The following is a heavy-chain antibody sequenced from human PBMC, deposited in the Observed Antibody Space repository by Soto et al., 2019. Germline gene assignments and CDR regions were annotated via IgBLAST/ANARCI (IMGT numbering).Heavy chain of an antibody. V-gene: IGHV3-30*18. CDR2: ISYDGSNK. Sequence: PGGSLRLSCAASGFTFSSYGMHWVRQAPGKGLEWVAVISYDGSNKYYADSVKGRFTISRDNSKNTLYLQMNSLRAEDTAVYYCAKGPSGYKSLRRYFDYWGQGTLVTVS. J-gene: IGHJ4*02. CDR1: GFTFSSYG. CDR3: AKGPSGYKSLRRYFDY. D-gene: IGHD5-12*01.